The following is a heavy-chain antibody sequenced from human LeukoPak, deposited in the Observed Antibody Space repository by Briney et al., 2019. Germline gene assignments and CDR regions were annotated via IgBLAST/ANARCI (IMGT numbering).Heavy chain of an antibody. J-gene: IGHJ6*02. CDR2: INHSGST. V-gene: IGHV4-34*01. CDR3: ARYYYDSSGYSPIPYYYYGMDV. Sequence: SETLSLTCAVYGGSFSGYYWSWIRQPPGKGLEWIGEINHSGSTNYNPSLKSRVTISVDTSKNQLSLKLSSVTAADTAVYYCARYYYDSSGYSPIPYYYYGMDVWGQGTTVTVSS. CDR1: GGSFSGYY. D-gene: IGHD3-22*01.